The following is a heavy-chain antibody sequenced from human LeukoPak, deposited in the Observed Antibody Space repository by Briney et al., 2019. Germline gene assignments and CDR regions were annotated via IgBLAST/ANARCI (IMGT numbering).Heavy chain of an antibody. Sequence: SETLSLTCTVSGGSISSYYWSWIRQPPGKGLEWIGYIYYSGSTDCNPSLKSRVTMSVDTSKNQFSLKLSSVTAADTAVYYCARASGSYSKYYFDYWGQETLVTVSS. CDR3: ARASGSYSKYYFDY. CDR1: GGSISSYY. J-gene: IGHJ4*02. D-gene: IGHD1-26*01. V-gene: IGHV4-59*01. CDR2: IYYSGST.